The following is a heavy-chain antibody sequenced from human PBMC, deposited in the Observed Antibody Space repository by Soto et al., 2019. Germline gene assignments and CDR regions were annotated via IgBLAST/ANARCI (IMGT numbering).Heavy chain of an antibody. J-gene: IGHJ4*02. CDR1: GGSLSGYY. Sequence: QVQLQQWGAGLLKPSETLSLNCAVTGGSLSGYYWSWIRQAPGKGLEWIGEVKDGGHTNYSPSLRGRFTISSDTSNNQLSLRLNSVTAADTGVYYCARGQEGVVATHWDQGSLVTVSS. V-gene: IGHV4-34*01. CDR3: ARGQEGVVATH. CDR2: VKDGGHT. D-gene: IGHD5-12*01.